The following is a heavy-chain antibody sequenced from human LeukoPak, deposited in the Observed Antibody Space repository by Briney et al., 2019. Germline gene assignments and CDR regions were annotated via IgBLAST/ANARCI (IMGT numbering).Heavy chain of an antibody. CDR1: GGSFSGYY. CDR3: ARQKWELLGFDY. J-gene: IGHJ4*02. D-gene: IGHD1-26*01. CDR2: INHSGST. V-gene: IGHV4-34*01. Sequence: SETLSLTCAVYGGSFSGYYWSWIRQPPGKGLEWIGEINHSGSTNYNPSLKSRVTISVDTSKNQFSLKLSSVTAADTAVYYCARQKWELLGFDYWGQETLVTVSS.